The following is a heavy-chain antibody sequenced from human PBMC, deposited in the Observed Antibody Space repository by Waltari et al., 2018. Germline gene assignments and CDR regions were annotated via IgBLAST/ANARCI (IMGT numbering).Heavy chain of an antibody. CDR2: IYTSGST. CDR1: GGSISSGSYY. V-gene: IGHV4-61*09. Sequence: QVQLQESGPGLVKPSQTLSLTCTVSGGSISSGSYYWSWIRQPAGKGLEWIGYIYTSGSTNYNPSLKSRVTISVDTSKNQCSLKLSSVTAADTAVYYCARSGPYCSGGSCYSYGSYYFDYWGQGTLVTVSS. CDR3: ARSGPYCSGGSCYSYGSYYFDY. D-gene: IGHD2-15*01. J-gene: IGHJ4*02.